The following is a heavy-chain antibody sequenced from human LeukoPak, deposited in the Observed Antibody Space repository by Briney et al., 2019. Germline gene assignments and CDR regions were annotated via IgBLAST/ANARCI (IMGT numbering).Heavy chain of an antibody. V-gene: IGHV3-23*01. J-gene: IGHJ3*02. CDR1: GFTFSTYA. CDR3: ARSIYASGSYYAFDI. Sequence: GGSLRLSCAASGFTFSTYAMSWVRQAPGNGLEWVSAISGSGGGTYYADSVKGRFTVSRDNSKNTLSLQMNSLRAEDTAVFYCARSIYASGSYYAFDIWGQGTMVTVSS. CDR2: ISGSGGGT. D-gene: IGHD3-10*01.